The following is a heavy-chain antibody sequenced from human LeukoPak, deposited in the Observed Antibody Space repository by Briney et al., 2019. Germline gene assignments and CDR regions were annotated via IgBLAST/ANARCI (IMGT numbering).Heavy chain of an antibody. V-gene: IGHV1-46*01. CDR3: ARDNSMHERGWWFDP. CDR1: GYIFTSYS. Sequence: ASVKVSCKASGYIFTSYSMHWVRRAPGQGLEWMGIINPSGGTTNYAQKFQGRVTMTRDTSTSTVYMDLSSLTSEDTAVYYCARDNSMHERGWWFDPWGQGTLVTVSS. J-gene: IGHJ5*02. D-gene: IGHD4-23*01. CDR2: INPSGGTT.